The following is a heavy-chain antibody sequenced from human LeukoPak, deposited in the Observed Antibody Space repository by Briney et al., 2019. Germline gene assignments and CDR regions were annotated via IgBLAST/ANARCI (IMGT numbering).Heavy chain of an antibody. CDR2: ISAYNGNT. Sequence: ASVKVSCKASGGTFSSYTITWVRQAPGQGLEWMGWISAYNGNTNYAQKLQGRVTMTTDTSTSTAYMELRSLRSDDTAVYYCAREDYGGNSPNFDYWGQGTLVTVSS. CDR1: GGTFSSYT. D-gene: IGHD4-23*01. J-gene: IGHJ4*02. CDR3: AREDYGGNSPNFDY. V-gene: IGHV1-18*01.